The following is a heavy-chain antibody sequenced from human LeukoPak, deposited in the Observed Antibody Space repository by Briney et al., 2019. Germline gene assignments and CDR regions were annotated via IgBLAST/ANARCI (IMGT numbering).Heavy chain of an antibody. J-gene: IGHJ4*02. V-gene: IGHV3-23*01. CDR2: ITGTGGRT. Sequence: PGGSLRLSCAASGFTFRNYAMSWVRQAPGKGLEWVSAITGTGGRTYEADSVKGRFVISRDNPKNMMYLQMNSLRVEDTAIYYCVKETLITMLVVAPEYWGQGTQVTVSS. CDR3: VKETLITMLVVAPEY. D-gene: IGHD3-22*01. CDR1: GFTFRNYA.